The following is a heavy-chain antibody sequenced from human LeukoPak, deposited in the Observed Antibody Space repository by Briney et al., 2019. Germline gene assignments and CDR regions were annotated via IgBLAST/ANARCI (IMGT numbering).Heavy chain of an antibody. CDR3: AREAVVVPAANAAFDI. V-gene: IGHV1-2*02. CDR1: GYTFTGYY. D-gene: IGHD2-2*01. Sequence: ASVKVSCKASGYTFTGYYMHWVRQAPGQGPEWMGWINPNSGGTNYAQNFQGRVTMTRDTSISTAYMELTRLRSDDTAVYYCAREAVVVPAANAAFDIWGQGTMVTVSS. CDR2: INPNSGGT. J-gene: IGHJ3*02.